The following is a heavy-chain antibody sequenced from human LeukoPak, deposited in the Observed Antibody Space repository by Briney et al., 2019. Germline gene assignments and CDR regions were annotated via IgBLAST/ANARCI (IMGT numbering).Heavy chain of an antibody. CDR1: GGSFSGYY. V-gene: IGHV4-34*01. J-gene: IGHJ4*02. CDR2: INHSGST. Sequence: SETLSLTCAVYGGSFSGYYWSWIRQPPGKGLEWIGEINHSGSTNYNPSLKSRVTISVDTSKNQFSLKLSSVTAADTAVYYCARPERKRTYYYGSGSYSKGYYFDYWGQGTLVTVSS. D-gene: IGHD3-10*01. CDR3: ARPERKRTYYYGSGSYSKGYYFDY.